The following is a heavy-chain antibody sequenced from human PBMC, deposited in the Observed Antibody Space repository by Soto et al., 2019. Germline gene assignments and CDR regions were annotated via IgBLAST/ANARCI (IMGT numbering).Heavy chain of an antibody. V-gene: IGHV3-15*01. CDR2: IKSKTDGGTT. CDR1: GFTFSNAW. J-gene: IGHJ6*02. CDR3: TTGVTSRGMDV. D-gene: IGHD2-21*02. Sequence: EVQLVESGGGLVKPGGSLRLSCAASGFTFSNAWMSWVRQAPGKGLEWVGRIKSKTDGGTTDYAAPVKRRCTISRDDSKNTLYLQMNSLKTEDTAVYYCTTGVTSRGMDVWGQGTTVTVSS.